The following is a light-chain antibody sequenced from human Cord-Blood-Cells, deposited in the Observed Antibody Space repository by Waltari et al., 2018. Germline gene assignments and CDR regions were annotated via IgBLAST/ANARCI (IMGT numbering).Light chain of an antibody. CDR2: EFS. Sequence: QSALTQPASVSGSPGQSITISCTGTSSDVGGYNYVSWYQHHPGKAPKLIIYEFSNPPSGVSNRFSGSKSGNTASLTISGLQAEDEADYYCSSYTSSSTYVFGTGTKVTVL. CDR3: SSYTSSSTYV. V-gene: IGLV2-14*01. CDR1: SSDVGGYNY. J-gene: IGLJ1*01.